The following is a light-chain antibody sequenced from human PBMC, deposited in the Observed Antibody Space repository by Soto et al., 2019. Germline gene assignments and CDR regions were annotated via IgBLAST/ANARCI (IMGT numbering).Light chain of an antibody. CDR1: QSVLRSSNGNSY. Sequence: DIVMTQSPDSLALSLGERATINCRSSQSVLRSSNGNSYLAWYQQKPGQPPRLLIYWSSTRESGVPDRFSGSGSGTDFTLTVSSLQAEDAAVYYCQQYQSIPFTFGPGTKVDIK. V-gene: IGKV4-1*01. CDR3: QQYQSIPFT. J-gene: IGKJ3*01. CDR2: WSS.